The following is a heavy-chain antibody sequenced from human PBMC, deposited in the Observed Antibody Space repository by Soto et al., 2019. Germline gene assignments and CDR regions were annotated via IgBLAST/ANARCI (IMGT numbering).Heavy chain of an antibody. D-gene: IGHD3-22*01. J-gene: IGHJ4*02. CDR2: ISGSGGST. CDR1: GFTFSSYA. Sequence: GSLRLSCAASGFTFSSYAMSLVRQAPGKGLEWFSAISGSGGSTYYADSVKGRFTISRDNSKNTLYLQMNSLRAEDTAVYYCAKATYYYDSSVAYWGQGTLVTVYS. CDR3: AKATYYYDSSVAY. V-gene: IGHV3-23*01.